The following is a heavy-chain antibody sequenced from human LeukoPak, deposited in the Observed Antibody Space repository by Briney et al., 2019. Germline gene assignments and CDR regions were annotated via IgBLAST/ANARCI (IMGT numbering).Heavy chain of an antibody. J-gene: IGHJ6*03. Sequence: SETLSLTCTVSGGSISSYYWSWIRQPPGKGLEWIGEINHSGSTNYNPSLKSRVTISVDTSKNQFPLKLSSVTAADTAVYYCARGPTPFYYYYYMDVWGKGTTVTVSS. V-gene: IGHV4-34*01. CDR3: ARGPTPFYYYYYMDV. CDR1: GGSISSYY. CDR2: INHSGST.